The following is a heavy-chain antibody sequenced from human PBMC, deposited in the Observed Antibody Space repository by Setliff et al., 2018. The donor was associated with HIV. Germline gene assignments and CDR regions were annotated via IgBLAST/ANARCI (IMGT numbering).Heavy chain of an antibody. Sequence: SVKVSCKGSGDTFTTYVVSWVRQAPGQGLEWMGGRSPIFSTTNYAQKFQGRVTITTDESTSRAYMELSSLRSEATAVYYCSITSRGYSLQRGGAFDIWGQGTLVTVSS. CDR3: SITSRGYSLQRGGAFDI. V-gene: IGHV1-69*05. CDR1: GDTFTTYV. D-gene: IGHD3-22*01. CDR2: RSPIFSTT. J-gene: IGHJ3*02.